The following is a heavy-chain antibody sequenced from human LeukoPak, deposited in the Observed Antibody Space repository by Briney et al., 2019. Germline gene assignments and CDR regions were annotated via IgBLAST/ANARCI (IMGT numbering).Heavy chain of an antibody. V-gene: IGHV1-46*01. CDR1: GYTFSTYY. Sequence: ASVKVSCKTSGYTFSTYYMHWVRQAPGQGLEWLGIIHPTDGSTSYTQKIQGRVTMTRDTATGTVYLELSSLRSEDTAAYWCARANGGGLDYWGQGTLITVSS. D-gene: IGHD3-10*01. CDR3: ARANGGGLDY. CDR2: IHPTDGST. J-gene: IGHJ4*02.